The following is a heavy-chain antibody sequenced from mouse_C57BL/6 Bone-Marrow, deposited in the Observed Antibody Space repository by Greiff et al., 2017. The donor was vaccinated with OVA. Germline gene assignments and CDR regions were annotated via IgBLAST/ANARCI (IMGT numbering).Heavy chain of an antibody. CDR1: YTFSRRVH. CDR3: SEDSAVYYCGGGWYYSPFAY. CDR2: GQGLEWIG. Sequence: QVQLQQSGPELARPWASVKISCQAFYTFSRRVHFAIRDTNYWMQWVKQRPGQGLEWIGASYPGNGDTSYNQKFKGKATLTEDKSSSTAYMQISSLTSEDSAVYYCGGGWYYSPFAYWGQGTLVTVSA. D-gene: IGHD2-12*01. J-gene: IGHJ3*01. V-gene: IGHV1-87*01.